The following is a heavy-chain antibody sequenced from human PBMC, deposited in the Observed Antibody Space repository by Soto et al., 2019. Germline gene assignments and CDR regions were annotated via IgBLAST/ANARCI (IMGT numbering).Heavy chain of an antibody. Sequence: GGSLRLSCAASGFTFSSYWMSWVRQAPGKGLEWVANIKQDGSEKYYVDSVKGRFTISRDNAKNSLYLQMNSLRAEDTAVYYCARLITPHSFFGELYYFDYWGQGTLVTVSS. J-gene: IGHJ4*02. D-gene: IGHD3-10*01. CDR1: GFTFSSYW. CDR3: ARLITPHSFFGELYYFDY. CDR2: IKQDGSEK. V-gene: IGHV3-7*01.